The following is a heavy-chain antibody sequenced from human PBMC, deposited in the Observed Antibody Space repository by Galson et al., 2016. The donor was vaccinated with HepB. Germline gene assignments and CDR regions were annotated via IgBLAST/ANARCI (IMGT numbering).Heavy chain of an antibody. CDR2: LSSSGTA. D-gene: IGHD2-21*01. CDR3: ARIPSYYSGMDV. Sequence: SETLSLTCAVSGVSISSFYWSWIRQSSGKGLEWIGHLSSSGTANYNPSLKSRVTILVDTSKSQFSLNLASVTAADTAVYYCARIPSYYSGMDVWGQGTTVTVSS. V-gene: IGHV4-59*12. J-gene: IGHJ6*02. CDR1: GVSISSFY.